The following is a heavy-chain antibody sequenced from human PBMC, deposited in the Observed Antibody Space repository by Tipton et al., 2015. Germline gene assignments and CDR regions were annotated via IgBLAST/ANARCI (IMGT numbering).Heavy chain of an antibody. V-gene: IGHV4-38-2*01. CDR3: ACQDYDGWTRDYQTVDY. D-gene: IGHD3-3*01. CDR2: ISHSGNT. CDR1: GYSISSGYY. J-gene: IGHJ4*02. Sequence: LRLSCDVSGYSISSGYYWGWIRQPPGKGLEWIGSISHSGNTYYNPSLKSRVIMSRDTSKNHFSLKLTSVTAADAAVYYCACQDYDGWTRDYQTVDYWGQGTLVTVSS.